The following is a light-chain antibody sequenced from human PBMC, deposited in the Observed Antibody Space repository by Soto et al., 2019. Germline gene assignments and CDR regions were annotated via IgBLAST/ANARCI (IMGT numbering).Light chain of an antibody. CDR2: KAS. Sequence: DIQMTQSPSTLSASVGDRVTITCRASQSISSWLAWYQQKPGKAPKLLIYKASSLESGVPSRFSGSGSGTEFTLTISSLQPVDFATYYCQHYNSYSPRTFGQGTKVEIK. CDR3: QHYNSYSPRT. CDR1: QSISSW. J-gene: IGKJ1*01. V-gene: IGKV1-5*03.